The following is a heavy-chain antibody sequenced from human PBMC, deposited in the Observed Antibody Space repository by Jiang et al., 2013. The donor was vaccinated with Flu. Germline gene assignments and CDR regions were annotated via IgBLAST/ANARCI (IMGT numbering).Heavy chain of an antibody. J-gene: IGHJ3*02. V-gene: IGHV6-1*01. Sequence: TSQTLSLTCAISGDGVSSNSAAWNWIRQSPSRGLEWLGRTYYRSKWYNDYAVSVKSRITINPDTSKNQFSLQLNSVTPEDTAVYYCARDRSITGTTNDAFDIWGQGTMVTVSS. CDR2: TYYRSKWYN. CDR1: GDGVSSNSAA. CDR3: ARDRSITGTTNDAFDI. D-gene: IGHD1-7*01.